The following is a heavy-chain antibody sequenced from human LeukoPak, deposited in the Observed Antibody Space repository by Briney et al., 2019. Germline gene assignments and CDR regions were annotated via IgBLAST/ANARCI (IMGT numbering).Heavy chain of an antibody. V-gene: IGHV4-4*07. J-gene: IGHJ4*02. CDR3: ARGRRDGYNGDFDY. CDR1: GGSISSYY. Sequence: SETLSLTCTVSGGSISSYYWSWIRQPAGKGLEWIGRIYTSGSTNYNPSLNSRVTMSVDTSKDQFSLRLSSVTAADTAVYYCARGRRDGYNGDFDYWGQGTLVTVSS. CDR2: IYTSGST. D-gene: IGHD5-24*01.